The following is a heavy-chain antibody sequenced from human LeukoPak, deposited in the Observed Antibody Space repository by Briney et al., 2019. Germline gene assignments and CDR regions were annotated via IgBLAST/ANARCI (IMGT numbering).Heavy chain of an antibody. CDR1: GGSISGHY. CDR2: IHYTGKP. D-gene: IGHD3-16*01. V-gene: IGHV4-59*11. Sequence: SETLSLTCSVSGGSISGHYWAWIRQPPGKGLEWIGQIHYTGKPDYNPSLKSRITISVDTSKNQVSLQVSSVTAADSAIYYCARFGVDYDMDVWGHGTTVAVFS. J-gene: IGHJ6*02. CDR3: ARFGVDYDMDV.